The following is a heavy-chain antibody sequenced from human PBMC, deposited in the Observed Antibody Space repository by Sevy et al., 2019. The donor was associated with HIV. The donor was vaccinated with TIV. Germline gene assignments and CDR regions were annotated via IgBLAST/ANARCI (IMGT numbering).Heavy chain of an antibody. Sequence: GESLKISCKGSGYSFTSYWIGWVRQMPGKGLEWMGIIDPGDSDTRYSPSFQGQVTISADKSISTAYLQWSSLKASDTAMYYCARQGNYCSSTSCPGWWFDPWGQGTLVTVSS. V-gene: IGHV5-51*01. J-gene: IGHJ5*02. CDR3: ARQGNYCSSTSCPGWWFDP. CDR1: GYSFTSYW. CDR2: IDPGDSDT. D-gene: IGHD2-2*01.